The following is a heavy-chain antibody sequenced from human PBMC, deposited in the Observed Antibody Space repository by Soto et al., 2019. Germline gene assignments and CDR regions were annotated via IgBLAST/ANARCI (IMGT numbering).Heavy chain of an antibody. CDR3: ASPMYSRGVLGY. J-gene: IGHJ4*02. CDR1: GFTFSSYW. CDR2: INSDGSST. D-gene: IGHD6-13*01. Sequence: GGSLRLSCAASGFTFSSYWMHWVRQAPGKGLVWVSRINSDGSSTSYADSVKGRFTISRDNAKNTLYLQMNSLRAEDTAVYYCASPMYSRGVLGYWGQGTLVTVSS. V-gene: IGHV3-74*01.